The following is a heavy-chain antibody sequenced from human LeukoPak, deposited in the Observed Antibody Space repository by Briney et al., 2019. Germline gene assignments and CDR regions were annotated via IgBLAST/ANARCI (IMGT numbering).Heavy chain of an antibody. CDR2: NSGRGGST. Sequence: GGSLRLSCVGSGFNFNYAWMSWVRQAPGKGLELVSANSGRGGSTYYADSVKGRFTISRDNSKNTLYLQMNSLRAEDTAVYYCAKKVDSSGYFDYWGQGTLVTVSS. CDR1: GFNFNYAW. D-gene: IGHD3-22*01. V-gene: IGHV3-23*01. J-gene: IGHJ4*02. CDR3: AKKVDSSGYFDY.